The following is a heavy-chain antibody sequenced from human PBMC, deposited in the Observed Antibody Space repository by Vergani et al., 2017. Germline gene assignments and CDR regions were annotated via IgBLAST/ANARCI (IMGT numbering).Heavy chain of an antibody. CDR3: TTDPDPHSSGWYFDY. Sequence: EVQLVESGGGLVKPGGSLRLSCAASGFTFSNAWMRWVRQAPGKGLEWVGRIKSKTDGGTTDYAAPVKGRFTISRDDSKNTLYLQMNSLKTEDTAVYYCTTDPDPHSSGWYFDYWGQGTLVTVSS. CDR1: GFTFSNAW. J-gene: IGHJ4*02. CDR2: IKSKTDGGTT. D-gene: IGHD6-19*01. V-gene: IGHV3-15*01.